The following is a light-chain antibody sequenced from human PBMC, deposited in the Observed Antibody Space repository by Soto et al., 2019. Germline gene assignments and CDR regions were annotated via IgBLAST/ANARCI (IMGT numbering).Light chain of an antibody. CDR1: SSDIGSYNR. Sequence: QSVLTQPASVSGSPGQSITISCTGTSSDIGSYNRVSWYQQPPGTAPKLIIYEVNNRPSGVPDRFSGSKSGNTASLTISGLQAEDEADYYCNSFTTSSTYVCGTGTKVTVL. V-gene: IGLV2-18*02. CDR2: EVN. J-gene: IGLJ1*01. CDR3: NSFTTSSTYV.